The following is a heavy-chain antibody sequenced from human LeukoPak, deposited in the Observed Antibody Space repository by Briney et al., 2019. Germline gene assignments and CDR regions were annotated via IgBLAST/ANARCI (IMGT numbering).Heavy chain of an antibody. D-gene: IGHD5-18*01. CDR3: ARDGAYSYTY. Sequence: GGSLRLSCAASGFNFNDYGMHWVRQAPGNGLEWVAIVWHEGNNKYYADSVRGRFTISRDNSKNTLYLEMNSLRAEDTAVYYCARDGAYSYTYWGQGTLVTVSS. J-gene: IGHJ4*02. V-gene: IGHV3-33*01. CDR1: GFNFNDYG. CDR2: VWHEGNNK.